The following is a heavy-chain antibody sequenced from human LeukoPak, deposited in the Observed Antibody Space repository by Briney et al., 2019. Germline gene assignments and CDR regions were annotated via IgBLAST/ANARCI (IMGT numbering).Heavy chain of an antibody. CDR3: ARESKLFFGETR. D-gene: IGHD3-10*01. V-gene: IGHV4-38-2*02. J-gene: IGHJ4*02. Sequence: SETLSLTCTVSGYSISSGYYWGWIRQPPGKGLEWVANIYRDGNTYYNPSLKSRVTISVDTSKNQFSLKLSSVTAADTAVYYCARESKLFFGETRWGQGTLVTVSS. CDR2: IYRDGNT. CDR1: GYSISSGYY.